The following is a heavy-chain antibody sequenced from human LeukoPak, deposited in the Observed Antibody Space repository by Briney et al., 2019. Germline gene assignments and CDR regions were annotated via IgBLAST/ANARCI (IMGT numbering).Heavy chain of an antibody. J-gene: IGHJ3*02. D-gene: IGHD1-1*01. CDR3: ARDPLSTNDFDI. V-gene: IGHV4-59*01. CDR2: INYSGST. Sequence: PSETLSLTCTVAGGSITNSYWNSIRQSPGEGLEWIGYINYSGSTNYNPSLKSRVTISVDTSKNQFYLNLSSVTAADTAVYFCARDPLSTNDFDIWGQGTMVTVSS. CDR1: GGSITNSY.